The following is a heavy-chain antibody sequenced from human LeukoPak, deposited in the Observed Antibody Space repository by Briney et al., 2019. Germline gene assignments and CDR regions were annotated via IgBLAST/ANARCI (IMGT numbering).Heavy chain of an antibody. Sequence: GGALKISCKGSGYRFATYLIDWVRPMPGKGLEWMGSIYPSDSDTRYSPSFQGQVIISADKSINTAYPGRSGLKASDTAVYYCARHGGTEGGDVAPVDYWGQGTLVTVSS. J-gene: IGHJ4*02. CDR3: ARHGGTEGGDVAPVDY. D-gene: IGHD1-26*01. CDR1: GYRFATYL. V-gene: IGHV5-51*01. CDR2: IYPSDSDT.